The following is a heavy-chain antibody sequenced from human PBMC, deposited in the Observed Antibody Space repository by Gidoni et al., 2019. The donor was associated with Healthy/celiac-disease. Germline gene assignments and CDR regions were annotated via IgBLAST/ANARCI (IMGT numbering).Heavy chain of an antibody. D-gene: IGHD4-17*01. CDR2: IYWDDDK. CDR3: AHDADYGDYEFFDY. V-gene: IGHV2-5*02. J-gene: IGHJ4*02. CDR1: GFSLSTSGVG. Sequence: QITLKESGPTLVKPTQTLTLTCTFSGFSLSTSGVGVGWIRQPPGKALEWLALIYWDDDKRYSPSLKSRLTITKDNSKNQVVLTMTNMDPVDTATYYCAHDADYGDYEFFDYWGQGTLVTVSS.